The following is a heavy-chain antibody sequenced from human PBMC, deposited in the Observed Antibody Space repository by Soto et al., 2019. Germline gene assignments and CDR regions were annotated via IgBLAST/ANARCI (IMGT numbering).Heavy chain of an antibody. CDR3: ARLRYYDILTGSKSYDY. CDR1: GGSISSYY. J-gene: IGHJ4*02. Sequence: SETLSLTCTVSGGSISSYYWSWIRQPPGKGLEWIGYIYYSGSTNYNPSLKSRVTISVDTSKNQFSLKLSSVTAADTAVYYCARLRYYDILTGSKSYDYWGQGTLVTVSS. V-gene: IGHV4-59*08. CDR2: IYYSGST. D-gene: IGHD3-9*01.